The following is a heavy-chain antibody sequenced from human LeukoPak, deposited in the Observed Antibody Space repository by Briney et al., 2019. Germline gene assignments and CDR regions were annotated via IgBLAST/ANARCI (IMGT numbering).Heavy chain of an antibody. CDR3: ARDRHYDSSGYYFRVPDAFDI. D-gene: IGHD3-22*01. CDR1: GGSISSYY. V-gene: IGHV4-59*01. Sequence: SETLSLTCTVSGGSISSYYWSWIRQPPGKGLEWIGYIYYSGSTNYNPSLKSRVTISVDTSKNQFSLKLSSVTAADTAVYYCARDRHYDSSGYYFRVPDAFDIWGQGTMVTVSS. CDR2: IYYSGST. J-gene: IGHJ3*02.